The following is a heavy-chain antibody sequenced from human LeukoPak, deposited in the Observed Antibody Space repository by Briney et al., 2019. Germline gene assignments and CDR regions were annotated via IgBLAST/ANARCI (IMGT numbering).Heavy chain of an antibody. Sequence: SETLSLTCTVSGGSISSSSYYWGWIRQPPGKGLEWIGSIYYSGSTYYNPSLKSRVTISVDTSKNQFSLRLNSVTAADTAVYYCARARRIQLWLEGPSDYWGQGTLVTVSS. D-gene: IGHD5-18*01. J-gene: IGHJ4*02. CDR2: IYYSGST. CDR1: GGSISSSSYY. V-gene: IGHV4-39*01. CDR3: ARARRIQLWLEGPSDY.